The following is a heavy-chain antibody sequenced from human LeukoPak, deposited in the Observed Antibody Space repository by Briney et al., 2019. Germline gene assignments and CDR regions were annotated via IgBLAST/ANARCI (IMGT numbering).Heavy chain of an antibody. V-gene: IGHV1-24*01. J-gene: IGHJ6*04. Sequence: EGSVKVSCKVSGYTLTEFSMHWVRQAPGKGLEWMGGFDSEEGETNYAQTVQGRVTMTEDTSTDTAYMELSSLRSEDTAVYYCANLSYNAYGLTYYAMDIWGKGTTVTVSS. CDR3: ANLSYNAYGLTYYAMDI. D-gene: IGHD3-10*01. CDR1: GYTLTEFS. CDR2: FDSEEGET.